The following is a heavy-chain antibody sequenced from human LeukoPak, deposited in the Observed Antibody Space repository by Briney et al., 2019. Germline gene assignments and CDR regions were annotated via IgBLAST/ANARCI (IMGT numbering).Heavy chain of an antibody. CDR2: VSNYNGRA. CDR3: TRDYYETGAYNYDCFDP. J-gene: IGHJ5*02. V-gene: IGHV1-18*01. CDR1: GYSFTNYG. Sequence: ASVKVSYKTSGYSFTNYGISWARQAPGQGLEWMGWVSNYNGRAHYAQSFQGRITVTAEASTNTAYMELRSLTSDDTAVYYCTRDYYETGAYNYDCFDPWGQGTLVTVSS. D-gene: IGHD3-22*01.